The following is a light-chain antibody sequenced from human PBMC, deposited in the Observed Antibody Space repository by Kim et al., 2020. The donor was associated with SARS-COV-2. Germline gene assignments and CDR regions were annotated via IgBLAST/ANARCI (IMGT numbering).Light chain of an antibody. V-gene: IGLV1-47*02. CDR2: NNN. J-gene: IGLJ3*02. CDR3: AAWDDSLSGPV. Sequence: GQRVHISCSGRGTNIGTNYVNWYQQLPGTAPKLLIYNNNQRPSGVPDRFSGSKSGTSASLAISGLRSEDEADYYCAAWDDSLSGPVFGGGTQLTVL. CDR1: GTNIGTNY.